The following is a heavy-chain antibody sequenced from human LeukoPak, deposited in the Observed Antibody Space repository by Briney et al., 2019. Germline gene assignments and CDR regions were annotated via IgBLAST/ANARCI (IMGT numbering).Heavy chain of an antibody. V-gene: IGHV4-59*08. CDR2: IYYSGST. CDR1: GGSISSYY. J-gene: IGHJ1*01. Sequence: PSETLSLTCTVSGGSISSYYWSWIRQPPGKGLEWIGYIYYSGSTNYNPSLKSRVTISVDTSKNQFSPKLSSVTAADTAVYYCARQETYYYDSSGYYQYFQHWGQGTLVTVSS. D-gene: IGHD3-22*01. CDR3: ARQETYYYDSSGYYQYFQH.